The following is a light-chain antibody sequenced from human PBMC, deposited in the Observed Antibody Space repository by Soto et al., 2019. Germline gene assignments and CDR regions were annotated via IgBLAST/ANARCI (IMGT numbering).Light chain of an antibody. J-gene: IGKJ5*01. Sequence: TLMTQSPAALSVSTGERSTLSSRAGQSVSSNLAWYQQKPGQAPRLLIYGASTRATGIPARFSGSGSGREFTLTISGLEIAAFALFCCPESIHWLCTVGEGTRLEIK. CDR1: QSVSSN. CDR3: PESIHWLCT. V-gene: IGKV3-15*01. CDR2: GAS.